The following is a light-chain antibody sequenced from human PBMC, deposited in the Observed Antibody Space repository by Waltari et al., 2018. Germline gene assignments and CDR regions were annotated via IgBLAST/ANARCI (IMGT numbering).Light chain of an antibody. Sequence: EIVLTQSPATLSLSPGESATLSCRASQRVSGYLAWYQHQPGQAPRLLISDASNRATGIPARFSGSGSGTHFTLTISSLEPEDFAVYYCQHRSNWPPITFGQGTKVEIK. CDR2: DAS. V-gene: IGKV3-11*01. CDR1: QRVSGY. J-gene: IGKJ1*01. CDR3: QHRSNWPPIT.